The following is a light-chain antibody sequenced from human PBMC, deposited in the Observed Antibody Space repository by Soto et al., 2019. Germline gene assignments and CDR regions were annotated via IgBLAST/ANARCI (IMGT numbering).Light chain of an antibody. CDR1: QSISSW. J-gene: IGKJ1*01. CDR3: QQYNSYSWT. Sequence: DIQMTQSPSTLSASVGDRVTITCRASQSISSWLAWYQQKPGKAPKLLIHKASSLESGVPSRFSGSGSGTELTLTISSLQPDDFATYYCQQYNSYSWTFGQGTKVEIK. V-gene: IGKV1-5*03. CDR2: KAS.